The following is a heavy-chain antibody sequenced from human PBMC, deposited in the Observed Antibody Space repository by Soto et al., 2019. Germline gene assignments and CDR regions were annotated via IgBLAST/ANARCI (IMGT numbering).Heavy chain of an antibody. CDR2: IIPIFGTA. CDR1: GGTFSSYA. Sequence: QVQLVQSGAEVKKPGSSVKVSCKASGGTFSSYAISWVRQAPGQGLEWMGGIIPIFGTANYAQKFQGRVTITADKSTSTAYMELSSLRSEETAVYYCARRSGYSGYDLGYGMDVWGQGTTVTVSS. V-gene: IGHV1-69*06. D-gene: IGHD5-12*01. CDR3: ARRSGYSGYDLGYGMDV. J-gene: IGHJ6*02.